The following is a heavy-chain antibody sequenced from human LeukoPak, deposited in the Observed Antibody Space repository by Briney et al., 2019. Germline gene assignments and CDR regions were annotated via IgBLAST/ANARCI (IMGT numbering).Heavy chain of an antibody. Sequence: SGTLSLTCAVYGGSFSGYYWSWIRQPPGKGLEWIGEINHSGSTNYNPSLKSRVTISVDTSKNQFSLKLSSVTAADTAVYYCARQRHFDYWGQGTLVTVSS. CDR2: INHSGST. CDR1: GGSFSGYY. J-gene: IGHJ4*02. CDR3: ARQRHFDY. V-gene: IGHV4-34*01.